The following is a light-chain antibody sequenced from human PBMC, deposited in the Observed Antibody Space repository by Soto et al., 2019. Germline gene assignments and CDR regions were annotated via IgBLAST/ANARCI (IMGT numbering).Light chain of an antibody. Sequence: QSALTQPASVSGSPGQSITISCTETSSDIGGYNYVSWYQQLPGKVPKLIIYDVSNRPSGVSDRFSGSKSGNAACLTISGLQAEDEADYYCSSYTSTSTLYVFGTGTKVTVL. CDR1: SSDIGGYNY. CDR3: SSYTSTSTLYV. CDR2: DVS. V-gene: IGLV2-14*03. J-gene: IGLJ1*01.